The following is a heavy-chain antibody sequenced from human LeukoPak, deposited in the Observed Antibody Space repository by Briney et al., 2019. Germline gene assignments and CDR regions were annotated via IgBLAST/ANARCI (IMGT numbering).Heavy chain of an antibody. CDR2: ISYSSSNI. CDR3: ARDQDRAFDI. Sequence: GGSLRLSCAASGFTFDYYNMNWVRQAPGKGLEWVSSISYSSSNIYYADSVKGRFTISGDNAKNSLYLQMNSLRVEDTAVHYCARDQDRAFDIWGQGTMVTVSS. V-gene: IGHV3-21*01. J-gene: IGHJ3*02. CDR1: GFTFDYYN.